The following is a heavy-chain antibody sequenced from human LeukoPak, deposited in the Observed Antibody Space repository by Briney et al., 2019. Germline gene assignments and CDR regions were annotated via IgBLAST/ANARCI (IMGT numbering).Heavy chain of an antibody. J-gene: IGHJ6*03. V-gene: IGHV3-11*01. CDR1: GFTFSDYY. CDR3: ARDQGLPYYYYYMDV. Sequence: GGSLRLSCAASGFTFSDYYMSWIRQAPGKGLEWVSYISSSGSTIYYADSVKGRFTISRGNAKNSLYLQMNSLRAEDTAVYYCARDQGLPYYYYYMDVWGKGTTVTVSS. D-gene: IGHD6-25*01. CDR2: ISSSGSTI.